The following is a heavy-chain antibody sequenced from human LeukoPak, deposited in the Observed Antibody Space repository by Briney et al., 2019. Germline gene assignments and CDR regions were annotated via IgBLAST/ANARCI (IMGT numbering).Heavy chain of an antibody. V-gene: IGHV7-4-1*02. CDR2: INTNTGNP. D-gene: IGHD3-3*01. CDR3: ARAYYDFWSGYFSPSGPDENYYYYMDV. CDR1: GYTFTSYA. J-gene: IGHJ6*03. Sequence: ASVKVSCKASGYTFTSYAMNWVRQAPGQGLEWMGWINTNTGNPTYAQGFTGRFVFPLDTSVSTAYLQISSLKAEDTAVYYCARAYYDFWSGYFSPSGPDENYYYYMDVWGKGTTVTVSS.